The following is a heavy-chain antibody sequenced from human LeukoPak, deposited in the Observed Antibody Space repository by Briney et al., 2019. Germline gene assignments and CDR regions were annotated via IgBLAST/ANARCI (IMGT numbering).Heavy chain of an antibody. Sequence: SLRLSCAASGFTFDDYAMHWVRQAPGKGLEWVSGISWNSGSIGYADSVKGRFTISRDNAKNSLYLQMNSLRAEDTALYYCAKAPADFTIFGVGYFDYWGQGTLVTVSS. D-gene: IGHD3-3*01. V-gene: IGHV3-9*01. CDR2: ISWNSGSI. CDR1: GFTFDDYA. J-gene: IGHJ4*02. CDR3: AKAPADFTIFGVGYFDY.